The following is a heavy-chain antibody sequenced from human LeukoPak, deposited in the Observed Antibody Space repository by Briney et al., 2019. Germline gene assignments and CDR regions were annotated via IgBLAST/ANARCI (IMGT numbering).Heavy chain of an antibody. CDR3: ARISAYGDYYFDY. Sequence: SGPALVKPTQTLTLTCTFSGFSLITSGMCVSWIRQPPGKALEWLALIDWDDDKYYSTSLKTRLTISKDTFKNQVVLTTTNMDPVDTATYYCARISAYGDYYFDYWGQGTLVTVSS. D-gene: IGHD4-17*01. J-gene: IGHJ4*02. V-gene: IGHV2-70*01. CDR1: GFSLITSGMC. CDR2: IDWDDDK.